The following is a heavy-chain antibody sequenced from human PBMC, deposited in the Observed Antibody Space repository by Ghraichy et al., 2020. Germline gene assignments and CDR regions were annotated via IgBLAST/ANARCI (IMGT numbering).Heavy chain of an antibody. D-gene: IGHD6-19*01. Sequence: ASVKVSCKASGYTFTSYDINWVRQATGQGLEWMGWMNPNSGNTGYAQKFQGRVTMTRNTSISTAYMELSSLRSEDTAVYYCARGEGRSSGWYVPNYYYGMDVWGQGTTVTVSS. V-gene: IGHV1-8*01. J-gene: IGHJ6*02. CDR3: ARGEGRSSGWYVPNYYYGMDV. CDR1: GYTFTSYD. CDR2: MNPNSGNT.